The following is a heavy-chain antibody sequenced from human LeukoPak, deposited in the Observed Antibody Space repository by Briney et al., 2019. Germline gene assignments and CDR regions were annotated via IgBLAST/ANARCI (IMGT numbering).Heavy chain of an antibody. J-gene: IGHJ4*02. CDR3: ASPMAAAVSFDY. V-gene: IGHV3-30*04. Sequence: GRSLRLSCAASGFTFSSYAMHWVRQAPGKGLEWVAVISYDGSNKYYADSVKGRFTISRDNSKNTLYLQMNSLRAEDTAVYYCASPMAAAVSFDYWGQGTLVTVSS. D-gene: IGHD6-13*01. CDR2: ISYDGSNK. CDR1: GFTFSSYA.